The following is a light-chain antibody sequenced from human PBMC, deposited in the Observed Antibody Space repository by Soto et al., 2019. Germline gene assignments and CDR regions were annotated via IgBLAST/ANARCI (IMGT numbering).Light chain of an antibody. Sequence: SYELTQPLSVSVALGQTARITCGGNNLGTKSVHWYQQKPGQAPVLAIYRDSNRPSGIPERFSGSTSGNTATLTISRAQAEDEADYYCQVWDSSTVVFGGGTKLTVL. CDR1: NLGTKS. J-gene: IGLJ2*01. CDR2: RDS. V-gene: IGLV3-9*01. CDR3: QVWDSSTVV.